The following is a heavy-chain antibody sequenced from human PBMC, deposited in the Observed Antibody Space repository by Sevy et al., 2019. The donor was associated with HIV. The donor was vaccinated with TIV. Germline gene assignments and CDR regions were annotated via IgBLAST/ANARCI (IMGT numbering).Heavy chain of an antibody. CDR2: ISSSSSYI. CDR1: GLTFSSYT. CDR3: ARGADYNFDI. Sequence: SGSLRLSCAASGLTFSSYTMNWVRQAPGKGLEWVSSISSSSSYIYNADSVKGRFTISRDNAKNSLFLLMHSLRAEDTALYYCARGADYNFDIWGQGTMVTVSS. V-gene: IGHV3-21*01. D-gene: IGHD3-10*01. J-gene: IGHJ3*02.